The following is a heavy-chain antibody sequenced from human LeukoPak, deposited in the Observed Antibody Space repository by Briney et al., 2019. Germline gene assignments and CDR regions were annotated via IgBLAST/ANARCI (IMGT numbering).Heavy chain of an antibody. CDR2: ISSNGGST. CDR3: ARDSLAQYYYDSSGSATLDY. J-gene: IGHJ4*02. D-gene: IGHD3-22*01. V-gene: IGHV3-64*01. CDR1: GFTFSSYA. Sequence: GGSLRLSCAASGFTFSSYAMHWVRQAPGKGLEYVSAISSNGGSTYYANSVKGRFTISGDNSKNTLYLQMGSLRAEDMAVYYCARDSLAQYYYDSSGSATLDYWGQGTLVTVSS.